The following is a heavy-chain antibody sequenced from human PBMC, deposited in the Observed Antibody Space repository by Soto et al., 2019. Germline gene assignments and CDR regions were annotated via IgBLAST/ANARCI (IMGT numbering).Heavy chain of an antibody. CDR2: INPSGGST. Sequence: ASVKVSCKASGYTFTSYYMHWVRQAPGQGLEWMGIINPSGGSTSYAQKFQGRVTMTRDTSTSTVYMELSSLRSEDTAVYYCAILYSGYDFDYWGQGTLVTVSS. D-gene: IGHD5-12*01. CDR3: AILYSGYDFDY. V-gene: IGHV1-46*01. CDR1: GYTFTSYY. J-gene: IGHJ4*02.